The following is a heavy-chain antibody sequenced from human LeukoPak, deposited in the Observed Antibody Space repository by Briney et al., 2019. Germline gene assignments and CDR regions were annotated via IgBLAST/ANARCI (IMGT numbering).Heavy chain of an antibody. D-gene: IGHD4-17*01. Sequence: ASVKVSCKASGGTFSSYAISWVRQAPGQGLEWMGIINPSGGSTSYAQKFQGRVTMTRDTSTSTVYMELSSLRSEDTAVYYCAKDYGDYTYYYYGMDVWGQGTTVTVSS. J-gene: IGHJ6*02. CDR2: INPSGGST. CDR1: GGTFSSYA. CDR3: AKDYGDYTYYYYGMDV. V-gene: IGHV1-46*01.